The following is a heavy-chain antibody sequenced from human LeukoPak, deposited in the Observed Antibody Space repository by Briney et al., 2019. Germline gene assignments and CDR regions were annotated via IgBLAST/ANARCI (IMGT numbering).Heavy chain of an antibody. CDR1: GGSISSYY. D-gene: IGHD2-2*01. J-gene: IGHJ5*02. Sequence: ASETLSLTCTVSGGSISSYYWSWIRQPPGKGLEWIGYIYYSGSTNYNPSLKSRVTISVDTSKNQFSLKLSSVTAADTAVYYRARVEVGGIGVPAAIGWFDPWGQGTLVTVSS. CDR3: ARVEVGGIGVPAAIGWFDP. CDR2: IYYSGST. V-gene: IGHV4-59*08.